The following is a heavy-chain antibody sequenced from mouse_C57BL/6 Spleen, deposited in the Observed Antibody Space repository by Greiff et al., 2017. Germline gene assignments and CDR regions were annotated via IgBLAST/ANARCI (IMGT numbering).Heavy chain of an antibody. CDR2: IYPGSGNT. V-gene: IGHV1-76*01. J-gene: IGHJ2*01. CDR3: ARGFYDGYLQY. CDR1: GYTFTDYY. D-gene: IGHD2-3*01. Sequence: QVHVKQSGAELVRPGASVKLSCKASGYTFTDYYINWVKQRPGQGLEWIARIYPGSGNTYYNEKFKGKATLTAEKSSSTAYMQLSSLTSEDSAVYFCARGFYDGYLQYWGQGTTLTVSS.